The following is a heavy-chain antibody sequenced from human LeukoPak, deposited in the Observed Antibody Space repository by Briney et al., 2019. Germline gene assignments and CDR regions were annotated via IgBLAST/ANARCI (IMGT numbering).Heavy chain of an antibody. V-gene: IGHV1-2*02. D-gene: IGHD5-12*01. Sequence: ASVKVSCKASGYTFTGYYMHWVRQAPGQGLEWMGWINPNSGGTNYAQKFQGRVTMTRDTSISTAYMELSRLRSDDTAVYYCARAAVATGCFDYWGQGTLVTVSS. J-gene: IGHJ4*02. CDR2: INPNSGGT. CDR3: ARAAVATGCFDY. CDR1: GYTFTGYY.